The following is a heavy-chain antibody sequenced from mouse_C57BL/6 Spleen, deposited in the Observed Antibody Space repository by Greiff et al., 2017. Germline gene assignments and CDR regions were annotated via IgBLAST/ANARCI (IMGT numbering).Heavy chain of an antibody. V-gene: IGHV1-85*01. Sequence: LEESGPELVKPGASVKLSCKASGYTFTSYDINWVKQRPGQGLEWIGWIYPRDGSTKYNEKFKGKATLTVDTSSSTAYMELHSLTSEDSAVYFCARGGIYYDYEYYFDYWGQGTTLTVSS. CDR3: ARGGIYYDYEYYFDY. CDR1: GYTFTSYD. D-gene: IGHD2-4*01. J-gene: IGHJ2*01. CDR2: IYPRDGST.